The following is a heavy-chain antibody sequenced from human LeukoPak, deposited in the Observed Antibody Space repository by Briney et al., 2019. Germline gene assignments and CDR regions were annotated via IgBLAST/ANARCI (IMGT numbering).Heavy chain of an antibody. J-gene: IGHJ4*02. D-gene: IGHD1-14*01. CDR2: IYYSGNT. Sequence: SETLSLTCTVSGGSISSSSYYWGWIRQPPGKGLEWIGSIYYSGNTYYNPSLKSRVTISVDTSKNQFSLKLSSVAAADTAVSYCARQQPELDYRGQGTLVTVSS. CDR3: ARQQPELDY. V-gene: IGHV4-39*01. CDR1: GGSISSSSYY.